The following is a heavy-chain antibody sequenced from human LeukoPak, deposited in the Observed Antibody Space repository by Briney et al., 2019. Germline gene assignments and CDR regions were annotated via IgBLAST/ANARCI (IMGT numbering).Heavy chain of an antibody. CDR1: GFTFSYYS. Sequence: PGGSLRLSCAASGFTFSYYSMNWFRQAPGKGLEWVSYISSGSSTMYYADSVRGRFTISRDNAKMSLYLHMNSLRAEDTAVYYCARDHSGYNYRNDAFDIWGQGTTVTVSS. CDR2: ISSGSSTM. CDR3: ARDHSGYNYRNDAFDI. V-gene: IGHV3-48*01. D-gene: IGHD5-12*01. J-gene: IGHJ3*02.